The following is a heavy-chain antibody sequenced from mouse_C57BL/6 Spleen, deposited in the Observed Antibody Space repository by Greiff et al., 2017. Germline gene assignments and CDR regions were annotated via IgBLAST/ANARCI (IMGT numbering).Heavy chain of an antibody. D-gene: IGHD1-1*01. CDR2: IYPSDSET. CDR3: ARRTVAYAMDY. V-gene: IGHV1-61*01. Sequence: QVQLQQPGAELVRPGSSVKLSCKASGYTFTSYWMDWVKQRPGQGLEWIGNIYPSDSETHYNQKFKDKATLTVDKSSSTAYIQLSSLTSEDSAVYYCARRTVAYAMDYWGQGTSVTVSS. CDR1: GYTFTSYW. J-gene: IGHJ4*01.